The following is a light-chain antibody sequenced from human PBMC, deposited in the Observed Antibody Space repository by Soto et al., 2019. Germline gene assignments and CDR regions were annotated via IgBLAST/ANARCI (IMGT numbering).Light chain of an antibody. Sequence: EIVMTQSPATLSVSPGERATLSCRASQSVSSNLAWYQQKPGQAPRLLIYGASTRATGIPARFSGSGSGTELTLTITSLQSEDFAVHYCQQYTNWPPFTFGGGTKVEIK. CDR2: GAS. V-gene: IGKV3-15*01. CDR3: QQYTNWPPFT. CDR1: QSVSSN. J-gene: IGKJ4*01.